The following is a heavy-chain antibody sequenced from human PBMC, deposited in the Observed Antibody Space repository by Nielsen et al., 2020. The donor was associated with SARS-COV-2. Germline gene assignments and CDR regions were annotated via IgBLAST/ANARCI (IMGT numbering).Heavy chain of an antibody. CDR3: ARVLGVAIRPGVYNWFDP. V-gene: IGHV1-3*01. J-gene: IGHJ5*02. Sequence: WVRQAPGQRLEWMGWINAGNGKIRYSQKFQGRVAITRDTSASTAYMELSSLRSEDTAVYFCARVLGVAIRPGVYNWFDPWGQGTLVTVSS. CDR2: INAGNGKI. D-gene: IGHD6-6*01.